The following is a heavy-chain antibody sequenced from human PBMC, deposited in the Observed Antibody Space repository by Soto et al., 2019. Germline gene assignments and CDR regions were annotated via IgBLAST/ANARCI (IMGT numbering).Heavy chain of an antibody. CDR3: ARGHRGRRFGELYRYFDY. CDR2: IIPILGIA. D-gene: IGHD3-10*01. V-gene: IGHV1-69*02. J-gene: IGHJ4*02. Sequence: SVKVSCKASGGTFSSYTISWVRQAPGQGLEWMGRIIPILGIANYAQKFQGRVTITADKSTSTAYMELSSLRSEDTAVYYCARGHRGRRFGELYRYFDYWGQGTLVTVSS. CDR1: GGTFSSYT.